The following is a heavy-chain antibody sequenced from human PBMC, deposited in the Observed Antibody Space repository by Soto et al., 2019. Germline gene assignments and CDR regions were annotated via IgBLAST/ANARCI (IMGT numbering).Heavy chain of an antibody. V-gene: IGHV3-33*01. CDR1: GFTFSSYG. CDR2: IWYDGSNK. D-gene: IGHD4-17*01. J-gene: IGHJ4*02. Sequence: QVQLVESGGGVVQPGRSLRLSCAASGFTFSSYGMHWVRQAPGKGLEWVAVIWYDGSNKYYADSVKGRFTISRDNSKNTLYLQMNSLRAGDTAVYYCASSTVTTGGFDYWGQGTLVTVSS. CDR3: ASSTVTTGGFDY.